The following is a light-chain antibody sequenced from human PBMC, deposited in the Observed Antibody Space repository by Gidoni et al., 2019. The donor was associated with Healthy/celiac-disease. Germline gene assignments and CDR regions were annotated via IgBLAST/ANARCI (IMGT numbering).Light chain of an antibody. CDR1: QSISSW. V-gene: IGKV1-5*03. CDR2: KAS. Sequence: DMQMTQSPSTLSAAVGDRVTSTCRASQSISSWLAWYQQKPGKAPKLLIYKASSLESGVPSRFSGSGSGTEFTLTISSLEPDDFATYYCQQYNSYSERYTFGQGTKLEIK. CDR3: QQYNSYSERYT. J-gene: IGKJ2*01.